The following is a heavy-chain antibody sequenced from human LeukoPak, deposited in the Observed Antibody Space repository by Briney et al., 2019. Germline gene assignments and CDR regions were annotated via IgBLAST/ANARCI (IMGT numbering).Heavy chain of an antibody. CDR3: AKVDGGVDY. CDR2: IRGSGGST. CDR1: GFTFSSYA. Sequence: SGRSLRLSCAASGFTFSSYAMSWVRQAPGKGLEWVSTIRGSGGSTYYADSVKGRFTISRDNSKNTLYLQMNSLRAEDTAVYYCAKVDGGVDYWGQGTLVTVSS. V-gene: IGHV3-23*01. J-gene: IGHJ4*02. D-gene: IGHD3-10*01.